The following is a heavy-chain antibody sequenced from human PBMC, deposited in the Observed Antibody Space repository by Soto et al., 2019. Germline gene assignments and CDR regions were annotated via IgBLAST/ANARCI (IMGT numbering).Heavy chain of an antibody. Sequence: GGSLRLSWAASGFTFSNYAMHWVRQAPGKGLEWVAVISYDGSNKYYADSVKGRFTISRDNSKNTLYLQMNSLRAEDTAVYYCARDHSGVPAATNWFDPWGQGTLVTVSS. D-gene: IGHD2-2*01. J-gene: IGHJ5*02. CDR3: ARDHSGVPAATNWFDP. CDR2: ISYDGSNK. CDR1: GFTFSNYA. V-gene: IGHV3-30-3*01.